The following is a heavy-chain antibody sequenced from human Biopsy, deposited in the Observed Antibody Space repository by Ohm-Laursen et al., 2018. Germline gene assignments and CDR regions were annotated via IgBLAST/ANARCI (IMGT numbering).Heavy chain of an antibody. V-gene: IGHV4-59*11. Sequence: SQTLSLTCAVSGGSFTGHYWTWIRQPPGKGLEWIGHISHTGYTSYKSSLKSRVPISLDTSRKHFSLRLTSLAAADTAVYYCARGSNEYGGLYFPHWGQGTLVTVSS. J-gene: IGHJ1*01. CDR2: ISHTGYT. D-gene: IGHD4-23*01. CDR1: GGSFTGHY. CDR3: ARGSNEYGGLYFPH.